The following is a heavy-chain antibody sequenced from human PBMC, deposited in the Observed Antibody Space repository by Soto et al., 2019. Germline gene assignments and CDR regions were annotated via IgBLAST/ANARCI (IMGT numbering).Heavy chain of an antibody. CDR1: AYSVTGSY. J-gene: IGHJ6*03. CDR3: ARGAPLAVPGTVAYDYRDV. Sequence: QVQLVQSGAEVKKPGASVKVSCKDSAYSVTGSYIHWVRQAPGQGLEWMGWINPSSGGTGYAQKFQGWVSLTREASVNTAYMELAMLKSNATAVFYCARGAPLAVPGTVAYDYRDVWGKGTTVTVSS. D-gene: IGHD6-19*01. CDR2: INPSSGGT. V-gene: IGHV1-2*04.